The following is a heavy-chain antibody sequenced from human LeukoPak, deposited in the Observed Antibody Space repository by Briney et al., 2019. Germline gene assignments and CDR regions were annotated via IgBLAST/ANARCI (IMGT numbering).Heavy chain of an antibody. CDR1: GFTFTSYA. CDR2: ISGSGGST. J-gene: IGHJ4*02. V-gene: IGHV3-23*01. Sequence: GGSLRLSCAASGFTFTSYAMTWVRQAPGKGLEWVSSISGSGGSTYYADSVKGRFTISRDNSKNTLYLQMNSLRAEDTATYYCAKGIEMATIWSPLAYWGQGTLVIVSS. CDR3: AKGIEMATIWSPLAY. D-gene: IGHD5-24*01.